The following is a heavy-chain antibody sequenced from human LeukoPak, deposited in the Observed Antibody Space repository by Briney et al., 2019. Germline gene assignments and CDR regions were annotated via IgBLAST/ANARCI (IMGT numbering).Heavy chain of an antibody. CDR3: ARLLYSSGWYLSP. CDR1: GGSISSYY. CDR2: IYYSGST. V-gene: IGHV4-59*08. Sequence: PSETLSLTCTVSGGSISSYYWSWIRQPPGKGLEWIGYIYYSGSTNYNPSLKSRVTISVDTSKNQFSLKLSSVTAADTAVYYCARLLYSSGWYLSPWGQGTLVTVSS. J-gene: IGHJ5*02. D-gene: IGHD6-19*01.